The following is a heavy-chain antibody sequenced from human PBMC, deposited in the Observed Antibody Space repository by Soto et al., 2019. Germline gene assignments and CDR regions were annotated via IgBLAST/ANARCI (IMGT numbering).Heavy chain of an antibody. D-gene: IGHD6-13*01. CDR1: GFTFSSYA. CDR3: AKDWGSSSWSELYYFDY. J-gene: IGHJ4*02. CDR2: ISGSGGST. Sequence: VGSLRLSCAASGFTFSSYAMSWVRQAPGKGLEWVSAISGSGGSTYYADSVKGRFTISRDNSKNTLYLQMNSLRAEDTAVYYCAKDWGSSSWSELYYFDYWGQGTLVTVSS. V-gene: IGHV3-23*01.